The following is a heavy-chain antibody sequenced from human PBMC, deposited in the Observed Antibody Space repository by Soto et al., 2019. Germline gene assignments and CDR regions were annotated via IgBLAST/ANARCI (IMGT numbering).Heavy chain of an antibody. J-gene: IGHJ5*02. D-gene: IGHD1-1*01. CDR1: GASISGFY. Sequence: SETLSLTCTVSGASISGFYWSWIRKSAGKGLEWIGRIYATGITDYNPSLKSRVMMSVDTSKKQFSLKLRSVTAADTAVYYCVRDGTKTLRDWFDPWGQGISVTVSS. V-gene: IGHV4-4*07. CDR3: VRDGTKTLRDWFDP. CDR2: IYATGIT.